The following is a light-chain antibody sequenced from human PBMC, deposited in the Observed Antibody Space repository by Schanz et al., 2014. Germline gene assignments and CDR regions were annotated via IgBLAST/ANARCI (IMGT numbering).Light chain of an antibody. CDR1: SSDVGGYNY. CDR2: EVT. CDR3: SSYAGNNIWV. V-gene: IGLV2-8*01. Sequence: QSALTQPPSASGSPGQSVTISCTGTSSDVGGYNYVSWYQQHPGEAPKLMLYEVTKRPSGVPDRFSGSKSGNTASLTVSGLQAEDEAVYYCSSYAGNNIWVFGGGTKLTVL. J-gene: IGLJ3*02.